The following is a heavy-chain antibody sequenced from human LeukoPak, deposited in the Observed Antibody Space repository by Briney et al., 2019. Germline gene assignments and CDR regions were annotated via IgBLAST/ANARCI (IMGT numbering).Heavy chain of an antibody. CDR1: GGSISSYY. Sequence: SETLSLTCTVSGGSISSYYWSWIRQPPGKGLEWIGYIYYSGSTNYNPSLKSRVTISVDTSKNQFSLKLSSVTAADTAVYYCARDGSGPVWYFDLWGRGTLVTVSS. V-gene: IGHV4-59*01. CDR3: ARDGSGPVWYFDL. J-gene: IGHJ2*01. CDR2: IYYSGST. D-gene: IGHD1-1*01.